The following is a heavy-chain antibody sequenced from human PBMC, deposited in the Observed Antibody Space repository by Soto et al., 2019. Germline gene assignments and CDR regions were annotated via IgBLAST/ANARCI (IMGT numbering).Heavy chain of an antibody. Sequence: VGSLRLSCAASGFTFSSYWMHWVRQAPGKGLVWVSRINSDGSSTSYADSVKGRFTISRDNAKNTLYLQMNSLRAEDTAVYYCASAYYGSGSYRYRSVGYGMDVWGQGTTVTVSS. V-gene: IGHV3-74*01. D-gene: IGHD3-10*01. CDR3: ASAYYGSGSYRYRSVGYGMDV. CDR2: INSDGSST. J-gene: IGHJ6*02. CDR1: GFTFSSYW.